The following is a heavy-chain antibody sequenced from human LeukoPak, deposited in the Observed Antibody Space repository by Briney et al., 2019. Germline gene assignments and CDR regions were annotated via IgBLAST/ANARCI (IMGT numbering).Heavy chain of an antibody. Sequence: SETLSLTCTVSGGSISSDYWSWIRQPPGKGVEWIGYIQYSGSTNYNPSLKSRVTISVDTSKNQFSLKLSSVTAADTAVYYCARMYHYDRSGYYSFGYWGQGTLVTVSS. CDR2: IQYSGST. CDR3: ARMYHYDRSGYYSFGY. V-gene: IGHV4-59*01. CDR1: GGSISSDY. J-gene: IGHJ4*02. D-gene: IGHD3-22*01.